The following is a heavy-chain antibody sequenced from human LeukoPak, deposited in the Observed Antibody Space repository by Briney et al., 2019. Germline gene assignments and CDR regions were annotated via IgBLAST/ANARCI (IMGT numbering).Heavy chain of an antibody. V-gene: IGHV4-34*01. CDR3: ARRAYYYGSGRHWFDP. J-gene: IGHJ5*02. Sequence: PSETLSLTCAVYGGSFSGYYWSWIRQPPGKGLEWIGEINHSGSTSYNPSLKSRVTISVDTSKNQFSLKLSSVTAADTAVYYCARRAYYYGSGRHWFDPWGQGTLVTVSS. CDR2: INHSGST. D-gene: IGHD3-10*01. CDR1: GGSFSGYY.